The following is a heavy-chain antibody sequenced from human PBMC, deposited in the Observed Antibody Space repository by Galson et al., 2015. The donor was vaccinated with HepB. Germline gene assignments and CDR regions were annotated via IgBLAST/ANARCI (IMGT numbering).Heavy chain of an antibody. V-gene: IGHV1-46*01. CDR1: GYTFTSYY. CDR3: ARELRGFTFGGVIVY. Sequence: SVKVSCKASGYTFTSYYMHWVRQAPGQGLEWMGIINPSGGSTSYAQKFQGRVTMTRDTSTSTVYMELSSLRSEDTAVYYCARELRGFTFGGVIVYWGQGTLVTVSS. CDR2: INPSGGST. D-gene: IGHD3-16*02. J-gene: IGHJ4*02.